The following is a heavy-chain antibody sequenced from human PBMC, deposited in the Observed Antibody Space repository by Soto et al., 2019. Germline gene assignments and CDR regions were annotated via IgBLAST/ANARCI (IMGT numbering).Heavy chain of an antibody. V-gene: IGHV4-59*01. CDR1: GGSIGSYY. J-gene: IGHJ3*02. CDR3: ARVMNTGAFDI. Sequence: KPSETLSLTCTVSGGSIGSYYWSWIRQPPGKGLEWIGYIYYSGSTNYNPSLKSRVTISVDTSKNQFSLRLSSVTAADTGVYYCARVMNTGAFDIWGQGTMVTVSS. D-gene: IGHD7-27*01. CDR2: IYYSGST.